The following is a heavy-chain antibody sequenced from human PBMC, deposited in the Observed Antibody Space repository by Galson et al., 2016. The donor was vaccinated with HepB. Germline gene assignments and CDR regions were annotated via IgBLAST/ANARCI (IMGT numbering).Heavy chain of an antibody. Sequence: SVKVSCKVSGYTLTELSIHWVRQAPGKGLEWMGGFDPEDGVTTYTQKFQGRFTMTEDTSTDTAYMELSSLISEDKAVYYCATGLPSRGYSGYVSYQYFGMDGWGEGTPVTVSS. J-gene: IGHJ6*04. D-gene: IGHD5-12*01. V-gene: IGHV1-24*01. CDR1: GYTLTELS. CDR2: FDPEDGVT. CDR3: ATGLPSRGYSGYVSYQYFGMDG.